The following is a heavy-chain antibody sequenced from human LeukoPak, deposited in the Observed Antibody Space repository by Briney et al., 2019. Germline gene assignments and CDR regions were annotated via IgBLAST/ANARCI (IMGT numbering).Heavy chain of an antibody. CDR2: ISSSGGST. Sequence: GSLRLSCAASGFTFSSYAMSWVRQAPRKGLEWVSAISSSGGSTYYVGSVKGRFTVSRDNSKNTLYLQMNSLRAEDAAVYYCAEGGYNQDFDYWGQGTLVTVSS. J-gene: IGHJ4*02. V-gene: IGHV3-23*01. CDR1: GFTFSSYA. D-gene: IGHD5-24*01. CDR3: AEGGYNQDFDY.